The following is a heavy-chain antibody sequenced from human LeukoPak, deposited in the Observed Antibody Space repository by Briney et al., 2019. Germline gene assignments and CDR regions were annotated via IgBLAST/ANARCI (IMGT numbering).Heavy chain of an antibody. CDR1: GYTFTTYT. D-gene: IGHD5-12*01. CDR2: INAGNGNT. Sequence: ASVKVSCKASGYTFTTYTIHWVRQAPGQRLEWMGWINAGNGNTKYSQEFQDRVTITRDTSASTAYMELSSLRSEDMAVYYCARVSGYDSVYYYYYMDVWGKGTTVTVSS. V-gene: IGHV1-3*03. J-gene: IGHJ6*03. CDR3: ARVSGYDSVYYYYYMDV.